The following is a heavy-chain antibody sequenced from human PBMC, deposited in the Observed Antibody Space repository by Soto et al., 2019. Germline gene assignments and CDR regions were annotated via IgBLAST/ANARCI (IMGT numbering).Heavy chain of an antibody. D-gene: IGHD2-15*01. J-gene: IGHJ5*02. CDR3: ARDCCEGNWFDP. Sequence: GGSLRLSCAASGFTFSSYSMNWVRQAPGKGLEWVSYISSSSSSTIYYADSVKGRFTISRDNDKNSLYLQMNSLRDEDTAVYYCARDCCEGNWFDPWGQGTLVTVSS. V-gene: IGHV3-48*02. CDR2: ISSSSSSTI. CDR1: GFTFSSYS.